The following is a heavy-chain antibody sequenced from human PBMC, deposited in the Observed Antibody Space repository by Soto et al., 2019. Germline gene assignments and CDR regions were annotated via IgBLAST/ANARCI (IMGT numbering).Heavy chain of an antibody. CDR2: IYYSGTT. Sequence: PSETLSLTCTVSGGSISTYSWNWIRQPPGKGLEWIGYIYYSGTTFYNPSLKSRVTMSVDTSKNQFSLKLSSVTAADTAVYYCARVPDRWGQGTLVTVSS. V-gene: IGHV4-59*12. CDR3: ARVPDR. J-gene: IGHJ5*02. CDR1: GGSISTYS. D-gene: IGHD2-2*01.